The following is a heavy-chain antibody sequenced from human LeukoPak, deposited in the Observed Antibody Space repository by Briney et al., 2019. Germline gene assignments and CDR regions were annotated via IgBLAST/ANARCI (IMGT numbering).Heavy chain of an antibody. J-gene: IGHJ6*04. Sequence: PSETLSLTCAVYGGSFSGYYWSWIRQPPGKGLEWIGEINHSGSTNYNPSLKSRVTISVDTSKKQFSLKLSSVTAADTAVYYCARGLRKYYSYYGMDVWGKGTTVTVSS. CDR2: INHSGST. V-gene: IGHV4-34*01. CDR3: ARGLRKYYSYYGMDV. D-gene: IGHD4-17*01. CDR1: GGSFSGYY.